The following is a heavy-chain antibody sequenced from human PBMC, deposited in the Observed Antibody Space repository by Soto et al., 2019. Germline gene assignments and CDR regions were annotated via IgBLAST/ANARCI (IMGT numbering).Heavy chain of an antibody. Sequence: QVQLVQSGAEVKKPGASVKVSCKASGYTFTSYDINWVRQATGQGLEWMGWMNPNSGNTGYAQKFQGRVTMTRNSSISRAYIEQSRLRSDDTAVYYCARESVVRGFRHYFGMDVWGQATKVTVSS. J-gene: IGHJ6*02. CDR1: GYTFTSYD. D-gene: IGHD3-10*01. CDR2: MNPNSGNT. V-gene: IGHV1-8*01. CDR3: ARESVVRGFRHYFGMDV.